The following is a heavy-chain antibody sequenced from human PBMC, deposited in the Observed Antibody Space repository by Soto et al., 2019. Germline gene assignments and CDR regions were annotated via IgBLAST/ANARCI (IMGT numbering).Heavy chain of an antibody. CDR1: GGSISSYY. CDR3: ARLSGDYEYYFDY. D-gene: IGHD4-17*01. V-gene: IGHV4-59*08. CDR2: IYYSGST. J-gene: IGHJ4*02. Sequence: PSETLSLTCTVSGGSISSYYWSWIRQPPGKGLEWIGYIYYSGSTNYNPSLKSRVTISVDTSKNQFSLKLSSVTAADTAVYYCARLSGDYEYYFDYWGQGTLVTVSS.